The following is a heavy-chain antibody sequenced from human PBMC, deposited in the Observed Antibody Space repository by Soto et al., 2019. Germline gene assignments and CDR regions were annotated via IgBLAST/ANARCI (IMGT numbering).Heavy chain of an antibody. Sequence: QVQLQESGPGLVKPSDTLSLTCAVSGYSISSSNWWGWIRQPPGKGLEWIGYIYYSGTTYYNPSLTGRVPMSVEPSKNQFALKLHSVTAVDTAVYYCSRREVQGPIDYGGQGTLVTVSS. D-gene: IGHD1-26*01. CDR2: IYYSGTT. CDR1: GYSISSSNW. CDR3: SRREVQGPIDY. V-gene: IGHV4-28*01. J-gene: IGHJ4*02.